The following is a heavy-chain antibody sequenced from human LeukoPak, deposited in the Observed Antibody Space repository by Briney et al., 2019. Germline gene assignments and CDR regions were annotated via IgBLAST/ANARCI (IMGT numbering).Heavy chain of an antibody. CDR1: GFTFSRYW. CDR3: TREGVGGFDT. CDR2: IKQDGSDK. V-gene: IGHV3-7*01. Sequence: GGSLRLSCAASGFTFSRYWMSWVRQAPGKELEWVANIKQDGSDKDYVDSVKGRFTISRDNAMNSLYLQMNSLRVEDTAVYYCTREGVGGFDTWGQGAMVTVSS. J-gene: IGHJ3*02. D-gene: IGHD3-16*01.